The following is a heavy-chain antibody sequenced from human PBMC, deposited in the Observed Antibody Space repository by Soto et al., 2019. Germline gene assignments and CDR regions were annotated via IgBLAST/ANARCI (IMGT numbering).Heavy chain of an antibody. CDR1: GGSFSGYY. D-gene: IGHD6-13*01. CDR3: ARGHIAAAGMRNYFDY. J-gene: IGHJ4*02. CDR2: INHSGST. V-gene: IGHV4-34*01. Sequence: SETLSLTCAVYGGSFSGYYWSWIRQPPGKGLEWIGEINHSGSTNYNPSLKSRVTISVDTSKNQFSLKLSSVTAADTAVYYCARGHIAAAGMRNYFDYWGQGTLVTVSS.